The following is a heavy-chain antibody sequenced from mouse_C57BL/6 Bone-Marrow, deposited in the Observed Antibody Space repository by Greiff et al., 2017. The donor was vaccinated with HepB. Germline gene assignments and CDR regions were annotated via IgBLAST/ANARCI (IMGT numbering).Heavy chain of an antibody. CDR3: ASLDGDDDWDFDV. V-gene: IGHV1-63*01. CDR2: IYPGGGYT. CDR1: GYTFTNYW. Sequence: VQLQQSGAELVRPGTSVKMSCKASGYTFTNYWIGWAKQRPGHGLEWIGDIYPGGGYTNYNEKFKGKATLTADKSSSTAYMQVSSLTSEDSAIYYCASLDGDDDWDFDVWGTGTTVTVSS. J-gene: IGHJ1*03. D-gene: IGHD2-2*01.